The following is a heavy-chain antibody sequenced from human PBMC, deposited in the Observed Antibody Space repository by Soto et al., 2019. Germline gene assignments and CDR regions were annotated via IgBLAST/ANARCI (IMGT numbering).Heavy chain of an antibody. CDR3: AREDDYYDSGSQYYFDY. V-gene: IGHV3-30-3*01. CDR1: GFTFSSYA. D-gene: IGHD3-10*01. CDR2: ISYDGSNK. Sequence: GGSLRLSCAASGFTFSSYAMHWVRQAPGKGLEWVAVISYDGSNKYYADSVKGRFTISRDNSKNTLYLQMNSLRAEDTAVYYCAREDDYYDSGSQYYFDYWGQGTLVTVSS. J-gene: IGHJ4*02.